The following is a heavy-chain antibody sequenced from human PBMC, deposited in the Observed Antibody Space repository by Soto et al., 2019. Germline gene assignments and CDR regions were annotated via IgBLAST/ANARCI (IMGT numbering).Heavy chain of an antibody. CDR3: ARVRFGEWGYAMDV. CDR1: GLTFSDCY. Sequence: QVQLVESGGGLVKPGGSLRLSCAASGLTFSDCYMNWIRQAPGKGLEWVSYSSSSGSSINYAGSVQGRFTISRDNAKNSLYLQTNSLRAEDTSMYYCARVRFGEWGYAMDVWGQGTTVTVSS. CDR2: SSSSGSSI. D-gene: IGHD3-10*01. V-gene: IGHV3-11*01. J-gene: IGHJ6*02.